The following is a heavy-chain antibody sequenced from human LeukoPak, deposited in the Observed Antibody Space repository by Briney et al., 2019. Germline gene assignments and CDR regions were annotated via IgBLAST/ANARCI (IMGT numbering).Heavy chain of an antibody. V-gene: IGHV4-59*08. CDR2: IFYNGNT. J-gene: IGHJ4*02. D-gene: IGHD1-26*01. Sequence: SETLSLTCTVSGGAIYNYYRSWIRRPPGQGLEWIAYIFYNGNTNYNPSLKSRVTMSVDLSKNQFSLRLTSVTAADTAIYYCARHLSDGTYPLGYWGQGILVTVSS. CDR3: ARHLSDGTYPLGY. CDR1: GGAIYNYY.